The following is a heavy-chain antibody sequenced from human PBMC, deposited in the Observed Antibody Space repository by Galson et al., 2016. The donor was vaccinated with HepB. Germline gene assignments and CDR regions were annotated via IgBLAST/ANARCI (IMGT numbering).Heavy chain of an antibody. CDR2: VYWNDDK. V-gene: IGHV2-5*04. J-gene: IGHJ4*02. Sequence: PALVKPTQTLTLTCTFSGFSLSTSGVGVGWIRQPPGKALEWLALVYWNDDKRYSPSLKSRLTIAKDSSKNQVVLTMTNMDLVDTGTYYCARRSSGWSPFDYWGQGTLVTVSS. CDR1: GFSLSTSGVG. CDR3: ARRSSGWSPFDY. D-gene: IGHD6-19*01.